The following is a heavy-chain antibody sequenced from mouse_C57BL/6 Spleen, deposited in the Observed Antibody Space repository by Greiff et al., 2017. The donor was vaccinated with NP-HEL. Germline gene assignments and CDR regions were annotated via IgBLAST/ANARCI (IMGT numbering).Heavy chain of an antibody. CDR3: ARYYYYGGGFAY. D-gene: IGHD1-1*01. Sequence: QVQLQQPGAELVRPGSSVKLSCKASGYTFTSYWMDWVKQRPGQGLEWIGNIYPSDSETHYNQKFKDKATLTVDKSSSTAYMQLSSLTSEDSAVYYCARYYYYGGGFAYWGQGTLVTVSA. V-gene: IGHV1-61*01. CDR2: IYPSDSET. J-gene: IGHJ3*01. CDR1: GYTFTSYW.